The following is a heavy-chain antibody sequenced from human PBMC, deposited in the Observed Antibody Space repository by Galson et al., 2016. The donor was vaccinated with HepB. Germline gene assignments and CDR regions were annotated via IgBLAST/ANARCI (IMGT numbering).Heavy chain of an antibody. J-gene: IGHJ3*02. Sequence: CAISGDSVSSNSVAWNWIRQSPSRGLEWLGRTYYRSEWYNDYAVSVKSRITINPDTSKNQFSLQLNSLTPDDTAVYYFARWHCSTIVCTDAFDIWGPGTPVTVSS. CDR3: ARWHCSTIVCTDAFDI. D-gene: IGHD2/OR15-2a*01. V-gene: IGHV6-1*01. CDR1: GDSVSSNSVA. CDR2: TYYRSEWYN.